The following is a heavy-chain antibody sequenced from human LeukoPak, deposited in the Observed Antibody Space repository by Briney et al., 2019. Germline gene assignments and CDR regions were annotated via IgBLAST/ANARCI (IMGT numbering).Heavy chain of an antibody. V-gene: IGHV3-9*01. D-gene: IGHD3-22*01. CDR3: AKGDYHDSSGSQGFDY. CDR1: GFTFDDYA. J-gene: IGHJ4*02. CDR2: ISWNSGSI. Sequence: GGSLRLSCAASGFTFDDYAMHWVRQAPGKGLEWVSGISWNSGSIGYADSVKGRFTISRDSAKNSLYLQMNSLRAEDTALHYCAKGDYHDSSGSQGFDYWGQGTLVTVSS.